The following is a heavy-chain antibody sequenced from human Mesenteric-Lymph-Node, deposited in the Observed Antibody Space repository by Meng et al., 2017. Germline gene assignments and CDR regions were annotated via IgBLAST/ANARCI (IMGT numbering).Heavy chain of an antibody. CDR1: GFTLSTYE. Sequence: GESLKISCAASGFTLSTYEINWVRQAPGKGLEWVSYISSSGSTIYYADSVKGRFTISRDNAKNSLYLQMSSLRAEDTAVYYCATGAAASFYWGQGTLVTVSS. CDR2: ISSSGSTI. D-gene: IGHD6-25*01. V-gene: IGHV3-48*03. J-gene: IGHJ4*02. CDR3: ATGAAASFY.